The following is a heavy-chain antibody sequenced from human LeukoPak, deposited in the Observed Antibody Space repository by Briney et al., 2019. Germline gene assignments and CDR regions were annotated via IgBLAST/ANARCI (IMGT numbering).Heavy chain of an antibody. CDR1: GGSISGYY. J-gene: IGHJ4*02. V-gene: IGHV4-59*01. CDR2: IYYSGST. CDR3: ARGDWSGYYSYFDY. D-gene: IGHD3-3*01. Sequence: PSETLSLTCTVSGGSISGYYWNWIRQPPGKGLEWIGYIYYSGSTNYNPSLKSRVTISVNTSKNQFSLKLSSVTAADTAVYYCARGDWSGYYSYFDYWGQGTLVTVSS.